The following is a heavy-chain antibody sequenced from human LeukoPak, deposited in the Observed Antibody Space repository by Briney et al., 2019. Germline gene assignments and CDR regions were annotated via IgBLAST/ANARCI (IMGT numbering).Heavy chain of an antibody. V-gene: IGHV1-2*04. CDR3: ARVPYGSGSYPDAFDI. Sequence: EASVKVSCKASGYTFTGYYMHWVRQAPGQGLEWMGWINPNSGGTNYAQKFQGWVTMTRDTSISTAYMELSRLRSDDTAVYYCARVPYGSGSYPDAFDIWGQGTMVTVSS. CDR1: GYTFTGYY. CDR2: INPNSGGT. D-gene: IGHD3-10*01. J-gene: IGHJ3*02.